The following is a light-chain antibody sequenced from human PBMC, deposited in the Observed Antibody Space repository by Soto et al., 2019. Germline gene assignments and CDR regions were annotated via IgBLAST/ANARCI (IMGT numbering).Light chain of an antibody. CDR3: IPGTHWPWT. V-gene: IGKV2-30*01. CDR2: RVS. J-gene: IGKJ1*01. CDR1: QSLVFRDGNTY. Sequence: DVVMTQSPLSLPVTLGQPASISCRSSQSLVFRDGNTYLHWFQQRPGQSPRRLIFRVSNRDSGVPDRFSGSGSGTDFTLKISTVEAEDVGVYYCIPGTHWPWTFGQGTKVEIK.